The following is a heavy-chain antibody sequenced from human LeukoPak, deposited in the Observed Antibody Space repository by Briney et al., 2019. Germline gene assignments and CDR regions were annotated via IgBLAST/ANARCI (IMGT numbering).Heavy chain of an antibody. CDR2: IYPGDSNT. Sequence: GESLKISCKGSGYSFTSYWIGWVRQMPGKGLEWMGIIYPGDSNTRYCPSFQGQVTISADRSISTAYLQWSSLKASDTAMYYCARPGEGGSSGYYLGSWGQGTLVTVSS. CDR1: GYSFTSYW. CDR3: ARPGEGGSSGYYLGS. D-gene: IGHD3-22*01. V-gene: IGHV5-51*01. J-gene: IGHJ4*02.